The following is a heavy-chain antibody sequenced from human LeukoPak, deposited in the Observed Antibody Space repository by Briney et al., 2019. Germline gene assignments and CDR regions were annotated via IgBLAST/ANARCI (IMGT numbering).Heavy chain of an antibody. V-gene: IGHV3-23*01. CDR2: ISGSGGST. D-gene: IGHD5-24*01. CDR3: AKTPNRWLQFTK. CDR1: GFTFSSYA. J-gene: IGHJ4*02. Sequence: GGPLRLSCAASGFTFSSYAMSWVRQAPGKGLEWVSAISGSGGSTYYADSVKGRFTNSRDNSKNTLYLQMNSLRAEDTAVYYCAKTPNRWLQFTKWGQGTLVTVSS.